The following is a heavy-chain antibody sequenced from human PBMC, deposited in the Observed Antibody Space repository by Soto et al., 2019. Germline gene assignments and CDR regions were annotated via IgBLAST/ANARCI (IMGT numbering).Heavy chain of an antibody. Sequence: GGSLRLSCAASGFTFSSYGMHWVRQAPGKGLERVAVMWYDGSNKYYADSVKGRFTISRDNSKNTLYLQMNSLRAEDTAVYYCAREGRYDYGSGSPLTYFGYWGQGTLVTVSS. V-gene: IGHV3-33*01. CDR2: MWYDGSNK. D-gene: IGHD3-10*01. CDR1: GFTFSSYG. CDR3: AREGRYDYGSGSPLTYFGY. J-gene: IGHJ4*02.